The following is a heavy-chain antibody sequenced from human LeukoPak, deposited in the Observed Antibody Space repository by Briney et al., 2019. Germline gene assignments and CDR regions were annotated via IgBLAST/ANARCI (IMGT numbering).Heavy chain of an antibody. V-gene: IGHV3-23*01. Sequence: GGSLRLSCAASGFTFSSYAMTWVRQASGKGLAWVATVTRQSEHTFHADSVEGRFTISRDNSRDTLSLQINSLRVEDTALYFCVRDSATFFGMDVWGQGTTVTVS. CDR1: GFTFSSYA. J-gene: IGHJ6*02. CDR2: VTRQSEHT. D-gene: IGHD3-10*01. CDR3: VRDSATFFGMDV.